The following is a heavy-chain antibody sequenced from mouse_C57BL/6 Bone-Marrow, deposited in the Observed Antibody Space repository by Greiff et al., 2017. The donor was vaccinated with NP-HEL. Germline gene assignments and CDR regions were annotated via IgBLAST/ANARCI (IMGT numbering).Heavy chain of an antibody. CDR2: ISYDGSN. J-gene: IGHJ3*01. CDR3: ARGYRNYEFAY. Sequence: DVQLQESGPGLVKPSQSLSLTCSVTGYSITSGYYWNWIRQFPGNKLEWMGYISYDGSNNYNPSLKNRISITRDTSKNQFFLKLNSVTTEDTATYYCARGYRNYEFAYWGQGTLVTVSA. CDR1: GYSITSGYY. V-gene: IGHV3-6*01. D-gene: IGHD2-5*01.